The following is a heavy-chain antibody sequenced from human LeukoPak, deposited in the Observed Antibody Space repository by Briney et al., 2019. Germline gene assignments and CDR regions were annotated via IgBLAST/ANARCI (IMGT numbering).Heavy chain of an antibody. D-gene: IGHD3-22*01. CDR1: GFTFSSYW. CDR3: ARNYYDSTCYWNYYFDY. J-gene: IGHJ4*02. V-gene: IGHV3-7*04. Sequence: GGSLRLSCAASGFTFSSYWMSWVRQGPGKGLEWVANINQDGSEKYYVDSVKVRFTISRDNAKNSLYLQMNSLRAEDTAVYSCARNYYDSTCYWNYYFDYWGQGTLVTVSS. CDR2: INQDGSEK.